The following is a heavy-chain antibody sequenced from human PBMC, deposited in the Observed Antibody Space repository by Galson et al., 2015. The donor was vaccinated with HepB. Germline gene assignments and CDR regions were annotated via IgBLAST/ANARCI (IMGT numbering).Heavy chain of an antibody. CDR3: ARAYWDTVTKGADGWFDP. V-gene: IGHV3-30*04. CDR2: ISYDGNKK. D-gene: IGHD4-17*01. CDR1: GFTFSSHS. J-gene: IGHJ5*02. Sequence: SLRLSCAASGFTFSSHSMHWVRQAPGKGLEWVAVISYDGNKKFYSDSVKGRFTISRDKSKNTLYLQMNSLRAEDTAVYYCARAYWDTVTKGADGWFDPWGQGTLVTVSS.